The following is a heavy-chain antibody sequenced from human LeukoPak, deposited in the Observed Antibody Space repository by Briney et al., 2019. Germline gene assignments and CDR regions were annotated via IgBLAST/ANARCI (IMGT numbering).Heavy chain of an antibody. CDR2: LFPIFGTA. CDR3: ARGQYDFWSGYYSNRRQIYYYYGMDV. V-gene: IGHV1-69*13. CDR1: GYTFTRYA. J-gene: IGHJ6*02. Sequence: GASVRVSCAASGYTFTRYAMRWVRQAPGQGLEWVGGLFPIFGTAKYTKKFQGRVTITAHESTSTAYMELSSLRSEDTAVYYCARGQYDFWSGYYSNRRQIYYYYGMDVWGQGTTVTVSS. D-gene: IGHD3-3*01.